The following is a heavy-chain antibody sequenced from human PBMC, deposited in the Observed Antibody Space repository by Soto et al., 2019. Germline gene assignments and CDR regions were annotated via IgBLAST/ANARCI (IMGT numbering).Heavy chain of an antibody. Sequence: DSVKGRFTISRDNSKNTLYLEMTSLRADGTAVYYCARGLAQNSGAFDILGQGTMVTVSS. V-gene: IGHV3-30*05. CDR3: ARGLAQNSGAFDI. D-gene: IGHD2-21*01. J-gene: IGHJ3*02.